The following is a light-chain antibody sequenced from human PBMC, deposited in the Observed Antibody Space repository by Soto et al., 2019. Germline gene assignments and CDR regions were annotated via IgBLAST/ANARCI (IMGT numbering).Light chain of an antibody. CDR1: QSISTY. J-gene: IGKJ1*01. CDR3: QQSFSTPRT. Sequence: QRTQSQYPLSASVGDRVTITCRASQSISTYLNWYQQKPGKAPKLLIYGASSLQSGVPSRFSGSGSGTDFTLTISSLQPEDFGTYYCQQSFSTPRTVGQGTKVDI. CDR2: GAS. V-gene: IGKV1-39*01.